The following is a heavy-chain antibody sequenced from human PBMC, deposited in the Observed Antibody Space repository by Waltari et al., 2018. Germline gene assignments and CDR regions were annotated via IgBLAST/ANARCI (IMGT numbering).Heavy chain of an antibody. V-gene: IGHV3-74*01. Sequence: EVQLVESGGGLVQPGVSLRLSCAASGFTFTSSWMHWVRQAPGKGLVWVSHSTSGGSSTNYADSGRGRFPISRANATTTLYLQMNSLRAEDTAVYYCARDLRVTNWFDPWGQGTLVPVSS. CDR1: GFTFTSSW. D-gene: IGHD2-21*02. CDR3: ARDLRVTNWFDP. J-gene: IGHJ5*02. CDR2: STSGGSST.